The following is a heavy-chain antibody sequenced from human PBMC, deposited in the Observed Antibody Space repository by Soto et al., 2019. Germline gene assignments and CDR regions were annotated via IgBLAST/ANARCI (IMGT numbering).Heavy chain of an antibody. V-gene: IGHV1-18*01. J-gene: IGHJ6*03. Sequence: ASVKVSCKASGYTFTSYGISWVRQAPGQGLEWMGWISAYNGNTNYAQKLQGRVTMTTDTSTSTAYMELRSLRSDDTAVYYCARVSGSGSFYYYYYMDVWGKGTTGTVSS. CDR3: ARVSGSGSFYYYYYMDV. D-gene: IGHD1-26*01. CDR1: GYTFTSYG. CDR2: ISAYNGNT.